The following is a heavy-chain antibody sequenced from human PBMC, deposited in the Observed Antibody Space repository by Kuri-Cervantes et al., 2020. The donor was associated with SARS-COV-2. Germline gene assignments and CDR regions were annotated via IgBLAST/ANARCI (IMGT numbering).Heavy chain of an antibody. D-gene: IGHD6-19*01. Sequence: GESLKISCAASGFTFSSYWMSWVRQAPGKGLEWVANIKQDGSEKYYVDSVKGRFTISRDNAKNSLYLQMNSLRAEDTAVYYCARGGFSSGWHAPWYFDRWGRGTLVTVSS. CDR3: ARGGFSSGWHAPWYFDR. J-gene: IGHJ2*01. CDR1: GFTFSSYW. V-gene: IGHV3-7*04. CDR2: IKQDGSEK.